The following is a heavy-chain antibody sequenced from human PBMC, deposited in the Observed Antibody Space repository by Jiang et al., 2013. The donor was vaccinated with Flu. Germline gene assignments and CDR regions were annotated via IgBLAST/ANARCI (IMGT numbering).Heavy chain of an antibody. D-gene: IGHD3-10*01. Sequence: WVSYISSSGSTIYYADSVKGRFTISRDNAKNSLYLQMNSLRAEDTAVYYCARMEGIKSLGGWYFDLWGRGTLVTVSS. CDR2: ISSSGSTI. V-gene: IGHV3-11*04. J-gene: IGHJ2*01. CDR3: ARMEGIKSLGGWYFDL.